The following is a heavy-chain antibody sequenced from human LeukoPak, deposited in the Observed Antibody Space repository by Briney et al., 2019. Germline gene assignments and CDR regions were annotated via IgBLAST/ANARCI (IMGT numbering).Heavy chain of an antibody. J-gene: IGHJ3*02. D-gene: IGHD3-10*01. CDR2: ISGSGGST. Sequence: GGSLRLSCAASGFTFSSYAMSWVRQAPGKGLEWVSAISGSGGSTYYADSVKGRFTISRDNSKNTLYLQMISLRAEDTAVYYCAKVTVLLWFGELDDAFDIWGQGTMVTVSS. CDR1: GFTFSSYA. V-gene: IGHV3-23*01. CDR3: AKVTVLLWFGELDDAFDI.